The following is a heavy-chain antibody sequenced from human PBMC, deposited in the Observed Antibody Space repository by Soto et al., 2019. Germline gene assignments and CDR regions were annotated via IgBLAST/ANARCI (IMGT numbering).Heavy chain of an antibody. CDR3: AKDLCLDDYGDLLDF. CDR2: TSSTGFYT. CDR1: GFNFSGYA. V-gene: IGHV3-23*01. J-gene: IGHJ4*02. Sequence: PGGSLRLSCEASGFNFSGYAMSWVRQAPGKGLQWVSSTSSTGFYTYYADSVKGRFTISRANSKNTLFLQMNSLRPDDTAVYFCAKDLCLDDYGDLLDFWGQGTQVTVSS. D-gene: IGHD4-17*01.